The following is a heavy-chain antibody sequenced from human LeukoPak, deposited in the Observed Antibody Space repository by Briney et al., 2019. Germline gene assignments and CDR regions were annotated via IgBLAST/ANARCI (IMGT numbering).Heavy chain of an antibody. Sequence: ASVKVSCKASGYTFTSYAMHWVRQAPGQRLEWMGWINAGNGNTKYSQKFQGRVTITRDTSASTAYMELSSLRSEDTAVYYCARGDIVVVPAAPAGHFDYWGQGTLVTVSS. CDR2: INAGNGNT. V-gene: IGHV1-3*01. CDR1: GYTFTSYA. CDR3: ARGDIVVVPAAPAGHFDY. D-gene: IGHD2-2*01. J-gene: IGHJ4*02.